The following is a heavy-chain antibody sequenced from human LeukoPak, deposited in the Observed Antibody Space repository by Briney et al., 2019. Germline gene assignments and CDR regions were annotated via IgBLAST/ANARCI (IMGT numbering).Heavy chain of an antibody. CDR3: AKDYPWGDFWSGYYLRTFDY. V-gene: IGHV3-73*01. CDR2: IRSKANSYAT. D-gene: IGHD3-3*01. J-gene: IGHJ4*02. CDR1: GFTFSGSA. Sequence: GGSLRLSCAASGFTFSGSAMHWVRQASGKGLEWVGRIRSKANSYATAYAASVKGRFTISRDNSKNTLYLQMNSLRAEDTAVYYCAKDYPWGDFWSGYYLRTFDYWGQGTLVTVSS.